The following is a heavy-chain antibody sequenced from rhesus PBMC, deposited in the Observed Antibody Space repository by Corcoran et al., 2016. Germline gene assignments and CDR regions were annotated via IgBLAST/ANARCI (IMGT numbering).Heavy chain of an antibody. CDR3: ARTLYSNYLDY. CDR2: IYGSGSST. CDR1: GGSISSSY. J-gene: IGHJ4*01. V-gene: IGHV4-169*01. D-gene: IGHD4-23*01. Sequence: QLQLQESCPGLVKPSETLSVTCAVSGGSISSSYWSWIRQAPGKVLEWIGDIYGSGSSTNYNPSLKSRVTLSVDTSQNQLCLTLSSVTTADTAVYYCARTLYSNYLDYWGQGVLVTVSS.